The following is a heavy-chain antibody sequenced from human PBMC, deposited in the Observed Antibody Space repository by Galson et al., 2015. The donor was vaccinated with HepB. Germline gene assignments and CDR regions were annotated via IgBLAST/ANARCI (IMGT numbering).Heavy chain of an antibody. CDR3: ARYTRYCSGGSCPYYFDY. CDR2: IDPSDSYT. V-gene: IGHV5-10-1*01. D-gene: IGHD2-15*01. J-gene: IGHJ4*02. Sequence: SGAEVKKPGESLRISCKGSGYSFTSYWISWVRQMPGKGLEWMGRIDPSDSYTNYSPSFQGHVTISADKSISTAYLQWSSLKASDTAMYYCARYTRYCSGGSCPYYFDYWGQGTLVTVSS. CDR1: GYSFTSYW.